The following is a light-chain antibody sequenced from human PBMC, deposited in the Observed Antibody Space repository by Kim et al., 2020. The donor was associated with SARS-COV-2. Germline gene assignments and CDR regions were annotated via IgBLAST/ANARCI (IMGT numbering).Light chain of an antibody. J-gene: IGKJ1*01. Sequence: PGGKAHLPAKPGATTRRSYLAWSQQKPGQDPRLLIYGESTRATGIPERCSGDGSGTDFTLPISRLEPEDFAVYYCQQYGGSSLWTFGQGTKVDIK. V-gene: IGKV3-20*01. CDR1: ATTRRSY. CDR2: GES. CDR3: QQYGGSSLWT.